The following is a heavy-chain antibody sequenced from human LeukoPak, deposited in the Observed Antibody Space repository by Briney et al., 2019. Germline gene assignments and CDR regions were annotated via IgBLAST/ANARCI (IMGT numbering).Heavy chain of an antibody. Sequence: ASVKVSFMASVGTFINYAISWVRPAPGQGLEWMGGISPIFGTANYAQKFEGRGTITADESTSTAYMELSSLRSEDTAVYYCASPAGYCSSTSCFYVWGQGTLVTVSS. V-gene: IGHV1-69*13. CDR2: ISPIFGTA. D-gene: IGHD2-2*01. CDR1: VGTFINYA. J-gene: IGHJ4*02. CDR3: ASPAGYCSSTSCFYV.